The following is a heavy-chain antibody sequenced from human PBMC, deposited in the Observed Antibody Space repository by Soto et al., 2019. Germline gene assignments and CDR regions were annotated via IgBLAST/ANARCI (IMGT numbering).Heavy chain of an antibody. V-gene: IGHV4-59*01. CDR3: ARVYSYDFWSGYYGPGEDYYGMDV. J-gene: IGHJ6*02. CDR2: IYYSGST. Sequence: PSETLSLTSTVSGGSISSYYWSWIRQPPGKGLEWIGYIYYSGSTNYNPSLKSRVTISVDTSKNQFSLKLCSVPAADTAVYYCARVYSYDFWSGYYGPGEDYYGMDVWGQGTTVTVSS. D-gene: IGHD3-3*01. CDR1: GGSISSYY.